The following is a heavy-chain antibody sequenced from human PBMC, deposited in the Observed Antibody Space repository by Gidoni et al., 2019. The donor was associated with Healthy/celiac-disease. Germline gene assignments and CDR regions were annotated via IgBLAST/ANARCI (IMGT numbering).Heavy chain of an antibody. D-gene: IGHD3-22*01. CDR3: AKAGYYDSSGYYYWDYFDY. J-gene: IGHJ4*02. CDR1: GFTFSSYG. V-gene: IGHV3-30*18. Sequence: QVQLVESGGGVVQPGRSLRLSCAAAGFTFSSYGMHWVRQAPGKGLEWVAVISYDGSNKYYADSVQGRFTISRDNSKNTLYLQMNSLRAEDTAVYYCAKAGYYDSSGYYYWDYFDYWGQGTLVTVSS. CDR2: ISYDGSNK.